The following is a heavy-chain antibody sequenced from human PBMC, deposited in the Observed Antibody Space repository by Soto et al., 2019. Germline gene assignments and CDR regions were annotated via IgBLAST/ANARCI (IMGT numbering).Heavy chain of an antibody. CDR3: AKGRSFLIRSYATSFAY. Sequence: EVRLLESGGGLVPPGGSLRLSCAASGFTFTDYAMSWVRQAPGKGLECVSVIGGRGGHTYYADSVKGRFTISRDTSKNTVYLEMNSLTAEDTALYFCAKGRSFLIRSYATSFAYWGLGILVTVSS. V-gene: IGHV3-23*01. CDR1: GFTFTDYA. J-gene: IGHJ4*02. CDR2: IGGRGGHT. D-gene: IGHD2-2*01.